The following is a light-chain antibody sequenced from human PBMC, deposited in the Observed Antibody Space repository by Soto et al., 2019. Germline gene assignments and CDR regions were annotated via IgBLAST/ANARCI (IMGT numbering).Light chain of an antibody. J-gene: IGKJ4*01. Sequence: DMEMTQSPSSLSASVGDRVTITCRASQSISNYLNWYQHKPGKVPKLLIYAASSLQSGVPTRFSGSGSGTEFTLTINSLQPEDFATYYGQQSYGTPLTFGGGTKIEIK. CDR3: QQSYGTPLT. V-gene: IGKV1-39*01. CDR1: QSISNY. CDR2: AAS.